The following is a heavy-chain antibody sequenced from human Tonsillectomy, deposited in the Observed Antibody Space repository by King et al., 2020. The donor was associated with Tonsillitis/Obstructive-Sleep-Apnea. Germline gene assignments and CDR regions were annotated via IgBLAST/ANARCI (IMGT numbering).Heavy chain of an antibody. CDR3: ARETNSFDY. J-gene: IGHJ4*02. V-gene: IGHV3-30*04. D-gene: IGHD4-23*01. CDR1: GSTFSDYA. Sequence: QLVESGGGVVQPGRSLRLSCAASGSTFSDYAMHWVRQAPGKGLEWVAFISYDGSDKYYADSVKGRFTISRDNSKNTLYLQMNSLRVEDTAVYYCARETNSFDYWGQGTLVTVSS. CDR2: ISYDGSDK.